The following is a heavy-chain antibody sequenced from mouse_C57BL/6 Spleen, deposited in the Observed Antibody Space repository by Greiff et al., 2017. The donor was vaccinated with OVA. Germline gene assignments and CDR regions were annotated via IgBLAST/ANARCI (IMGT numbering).Heavy chain of an antibody. CDR1: GFTFSDYG. Sequence: DVKLVESGGGLVKPGGSLKLSCAASGFTFSDYGMHWVRQAPEKGLEWVAYISSGSSTIYYADTVKGRFTISRDNAKNTLFLQMTSLRSEDTAMYYGAGRITTVVAYYAMDYWGQGTSVTVSS. J-gene: IGHJ4*01. CDR3: AGRITTVVAYYAMDY. CDR2: ISSGSSTI. V-gene: IGHV5-17*01. D-gene: IGHD1-1*01.